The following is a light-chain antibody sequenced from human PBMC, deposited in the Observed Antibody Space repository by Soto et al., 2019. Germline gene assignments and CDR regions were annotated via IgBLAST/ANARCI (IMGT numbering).Light chain of an antibody. J-gene: IGKJ5*01. CDR1: QSISGN. CDR3: QQYNNWRQIT. Sequence: EIVIMQSPGTLSVAQGERATLSCRASQSISGNLVWYQQTPVQAPRLPXYGASTRATGIPDRFSGSGSGTEFTLTISSLQSEDFAVYACQQYNNWRQITFGQGTRLEIK. CDR2: GAS. V-gene: IGKV3-15*01.